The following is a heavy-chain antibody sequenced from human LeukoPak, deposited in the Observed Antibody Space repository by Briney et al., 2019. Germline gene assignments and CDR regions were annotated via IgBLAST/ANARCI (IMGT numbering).Heavy chain of an antibody. CDR1: GGTFSSYA. D-gene: IGHD1-26*01. Sequence: SVKLSCKASGGTFSSYAISWVRQAPGQGPEWMGRIIPIFGTANYAQKFQGRVTITTDESTSTAYMELSSLRSEDTAVYYCASPKTLELLSGSSQFDYWGQGTLVTVSS. V-gene: IGHV1-69*05. J-gene: IGHJ4*02. CDR2: IIPIFGTA. CDR3: ASPKTLELLSGSSQFDY.